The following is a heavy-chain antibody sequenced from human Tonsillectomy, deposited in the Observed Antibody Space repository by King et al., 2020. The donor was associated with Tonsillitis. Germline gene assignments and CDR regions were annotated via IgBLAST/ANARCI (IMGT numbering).Heavy chain of an antibody. CDR2: FNWNGGST. D-gene: IGHD1-20*01. CDR3: ARAITGTTFFWFDP. CDR1: GFTFDDYG. Sequence: VQLVESGGGVVRPGGSLRLSWAASGFTFDDYGMSWVRQAPGKGLEWVSGFNWNGGSTGYADSVKGRLTISRENAKNSLYLQMKSLRAEDTALYHCARAITGTTFFWFDPWGQGTLVTVSS. J-gene: IGHJ5*02. V-gene: IGHV3-20*01.